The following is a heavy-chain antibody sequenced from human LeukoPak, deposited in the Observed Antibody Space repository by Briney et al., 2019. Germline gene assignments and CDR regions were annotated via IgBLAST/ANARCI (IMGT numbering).Heavy chain of an antibody. CDR3: ARDRMPHSSSSWFDP. V-gene: IGHV4-59*01. J-gene: IGHJ5*02. D-gene: IGHD6-6*01. CDR1: GGSISSYY. Sequence: SETLSLTCTVSGGSISSYYWSWIRQPPGKGLEWIGYIYYSGSTNYNPSLKSRVTISVDTSKNQFSLKLSSVTAADTAVYYCARDRMPHSSSSWFDPWGQGTLVTVSS. CDR2: IYYSGST.